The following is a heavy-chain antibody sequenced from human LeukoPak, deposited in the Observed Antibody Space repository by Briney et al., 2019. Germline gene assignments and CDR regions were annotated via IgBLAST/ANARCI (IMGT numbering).Heavy chain of an antibody. CDR3: ARDAGSSLYYGMDV. CDR1: GFTFSSYD. D-gene: IGHD1-26*01. Sequence: GGSLRLSCAASGFTFSSYDTHWVRQATGKGLEWVSAIGTAGDTYYPGSVKGRFTISRENAKNSLYLQMNSLRAGDTAVYYCARDAGSSLYYGMDVWGQGTTVTVSS. J-gene: IGHJ6*02. V-gene: IGHV3-13*01. CDR2: IGTAGDT.